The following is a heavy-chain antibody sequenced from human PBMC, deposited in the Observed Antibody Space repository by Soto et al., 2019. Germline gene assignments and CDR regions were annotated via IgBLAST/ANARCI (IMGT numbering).Heavy chain of an antibody. CDR1: GGTFSSYA. CDR2: IIPIFGTA. CDR3: ARLESAAGPIDY. J-gene: IGHJ4*02. D-gene: IGHD6-13*01. V-gene: IGHV1-69*06. Sequence: SVKVSCKASGGTFSSYAISWVRQAPGQGLEWMGGIIPIFGTANYAQKFQGRVTIAADKSTSTAYMELSSLRSEDTAVYYCARLESAAGPIDYWGQGTLVTVSS.